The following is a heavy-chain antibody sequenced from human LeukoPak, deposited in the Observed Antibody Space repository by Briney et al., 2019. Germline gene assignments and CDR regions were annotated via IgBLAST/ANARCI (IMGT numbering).Heavy chain of an antibody. CDR2: ISSSSSYI. V-gene: IGHV3-21*01. D-gene: IGHD3-10*01. J-gene: IGHJ6*03. CDR1: GFTFSSYS. Sequence: GGSLRLSCAASGFTFSSYSMNWVRQAPGRGLEWVSSISSSSSYIYYADSVKGRFTISRDNAKNSLYLQMNSLRAEDTAVYYCATLWFRELSHMDVWGKGTTVTVSS. CDR3: ATLWFRELSHMDV.